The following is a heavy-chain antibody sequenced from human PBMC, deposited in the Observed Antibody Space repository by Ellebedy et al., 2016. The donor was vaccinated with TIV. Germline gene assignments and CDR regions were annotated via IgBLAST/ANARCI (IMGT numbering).Heavy chain of an antibody. Sequence: MPSETLSLTCTVSGGSISSSSYYWGWIRQPPGKGLEWIGSIYYSGSTYYNPSLKSRVTISVDTSKNQFSLKLSSVTAADTAVYYCARHSSTRGLVIDYWGQGTLVTVSS. V-gene: IGHV4-39*01. J-gene: IGHJ4*02. D-gene: IGHD2-2*01. CDR2: IYYSGST. CDR1: GGSISSSSYY. CDR3: ARHSSTRGLVIDY.